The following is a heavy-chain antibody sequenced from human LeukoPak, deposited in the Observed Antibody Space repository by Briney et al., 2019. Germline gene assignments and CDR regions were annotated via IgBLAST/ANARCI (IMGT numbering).Heavy chain of an antibody. Sequence: GGSLRLSCAASGFTFSRNAMNWVRQAPGKGLEWVSFISSSSNYMSYADSVKGRFTFSRDNAQNSLYLQMSSLRVEDTAVYYCVTYSTGLYKGLEFWGQGTQVTVSS. CDR3: VTYSTGLYKGLEF. V-gene: IGHV3-21*04. CDR1: GFTFSRNA. CDR2: ISSSSNYM. J-gene: IGHJ4*02. D-gene: IGHD2-8*02.